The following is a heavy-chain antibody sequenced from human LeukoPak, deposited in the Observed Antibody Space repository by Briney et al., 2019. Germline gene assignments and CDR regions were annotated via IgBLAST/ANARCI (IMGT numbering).Heavy chain of an antibody. CDR2: IIPIFGTA. CDR3: QIVVVITQPDY. Sequence: ASVKVSCKASGGTFSSYAISWVRQAPGQGLEWMGGIIPIFGTANYAQKFQGRVTITAYESTSTAYMELSSLRSEDTAVYYCQIVVVITQPDYWGQGTLVTVSS. CDR1: GGTFSSYA. J-gene: IGHJ4*02. V-gene: IGHV1-69*13. D-gene: IGHD3-22*01.